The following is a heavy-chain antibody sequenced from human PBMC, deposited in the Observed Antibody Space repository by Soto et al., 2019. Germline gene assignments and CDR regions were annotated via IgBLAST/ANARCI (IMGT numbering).Heavy chain of an antibody. CDR1: GGTFSSYA. CDR2: IIPIFGTA. J-gene: IGHJ4*02. D-gene: IGHD5-18*01. V-gene: IGHV1-69*12. Sequence: QVQLVQSGAEVKKPGCSVKVSCKASGGTFSSYAISWVRQAPGQGLEWMGGIIPIFGTANYAQKFQGRVTITADESTSTAYMELRSRRSEDTAVYYCARDDLVDTAILGGYYFDYWGQGTLVTVSS. CDR3: ARDDLVDTAILGGYYFDY.